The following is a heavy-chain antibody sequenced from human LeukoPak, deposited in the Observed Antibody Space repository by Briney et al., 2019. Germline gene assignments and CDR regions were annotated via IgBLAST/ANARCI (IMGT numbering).Heavy chain of an antibody. D-gene: IGHD3-22*01. CDR1: GFTFSSYA. J-gene: IGHJ4*02. V-gene: IGHV3-23*01. CDR2: ISGGGGST. Sequence: GGSLRLSCAASGFTFSSYAMSWVRQAPGKGLEWVSAISGGGGSTYYADSVKGRFTISRDNSKNTLYLQMNSLRAEDTAVYYCATHYYDSSGYYSPDYWGQGTLVTVSS. CDR3: ATHYYDSSGYYSPDY.